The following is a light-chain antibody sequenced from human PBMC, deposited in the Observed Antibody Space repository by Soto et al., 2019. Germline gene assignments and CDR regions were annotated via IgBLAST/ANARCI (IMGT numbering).Light chain of an antibody. CDR3: LHYSTYPLT. CDR2: KAS. CDR1: QTISSW. V-gene: IGKV1-5*03. Sequence: DIQMTQSPSTLSGSVGDRVTITCRASQTISSWLAWYQQKPGKAPKLLIYKASTLKSGVPSRFSGSGSGTEFTLTISSLQPDDFASYYCLHYSTYPLTFGGGTKV. J-gene: IGKJ4*01.